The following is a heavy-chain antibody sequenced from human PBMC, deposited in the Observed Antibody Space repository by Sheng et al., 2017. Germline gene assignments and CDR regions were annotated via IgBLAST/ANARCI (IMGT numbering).Heavy chain of an antibody. CDR3: AKSTVTTFPFFDY. V-gene: IGHV3-30*18. Sequence: QVQLVESGGGVVQPGRSLRLSCAASGFTFSSYGMHWVRQAPGKGLEWVAVISYDGSNKYYADSVKGRFTISRDNSKNTLYLQMNSLRAEDTAVYYCAKSTVTTFPFFDYWGQGTLVTV. CDR2: ISYDGSNK. CDR1: GFTFSSYG. J-gene: IGHJ4*02. D-gene: IGHD4-17*01.